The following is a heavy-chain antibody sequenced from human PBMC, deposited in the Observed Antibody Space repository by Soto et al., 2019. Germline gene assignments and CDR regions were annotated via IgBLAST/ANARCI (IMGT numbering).Heavy chain of an antibody. CDR1: GFFFSDYY. CDR3: AIGGGQIYYAGMDV. J-gene: IGHJ6*02. V-gene: IGHV3-11*01. Sequence: GGSLRLSCVASGFFFSDYYISWIRQAPGKGLECVAYISGTGDAKYYAESVRGRFTNSRDNTKKSVFLQVNSLRADDTAVYYCAIGGGQIYYAGMDVWGQGTTVTVSS. CDR2: ISGTGDAK. D-gene: IGHD3-22*01.